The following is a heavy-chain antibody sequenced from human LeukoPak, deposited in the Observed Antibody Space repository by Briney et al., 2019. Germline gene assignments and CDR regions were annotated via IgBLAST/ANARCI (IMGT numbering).Heavy chain of an antibody. J-gene: IGHJ4*02. Sequence: SETLSLTCTVSGGSISSYYWSWIRQPPGKGLEWIGYIYHSGSTNSNPFLKSRVTISVDTSKNQFSLKLSSVTAADTAVYFCASAGGVVATYSPFDYWGQGTLVTVSS. CDR3: ASAGGVVATYSPFDY. CDR2: IYHSGST. CDR1: GGSISSYY. D-gene: IGHD2-21*01. V-gene: IGHV4-59*01.